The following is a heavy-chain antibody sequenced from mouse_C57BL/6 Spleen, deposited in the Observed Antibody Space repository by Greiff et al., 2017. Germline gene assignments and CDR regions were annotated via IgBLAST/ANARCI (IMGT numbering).Heavy chain of an antibody. CDR1: GFTFSDYY. J-gene: IGHJ1*03. CDR3: ARAPSSWWYFDV. D-gene: IGHD1-1*01. CDR2: INYDGSST. V-gene: IGHV5-16*01. Sequence: EVQLQESEGGLVQPGSSMKLSCTASGFTFSDYYMAWVRQVPEKGLEWVANINYDGSSTYYLDSLKSRFIISRDNAKNILYLQMSSLKSEDTATYYCARAPSSWWYFDVWGTGTTVTVSS.